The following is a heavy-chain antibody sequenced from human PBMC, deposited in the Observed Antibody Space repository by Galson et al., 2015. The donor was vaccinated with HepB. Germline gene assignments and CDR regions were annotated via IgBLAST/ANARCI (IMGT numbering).Heavy chain of an antibody. CDR3: ARGGDRIAAPFDY. CDR2: ISYDGSNK. Sequence: SLRLSCAASGFTFSRYAMHWVRQAPGKGLEWVAVISYDGSNKYYADSVKGRFTISRDNSKNTLYLQMNSLRAEDTAVYYCARGGDRIAAPFDYWGQGTLVTVSS. CDR1: GFTFSRYA. J-gene: IGHJ4*02. D-gene: IGHD6-13*01. V-gene: IGHV3-30-3*01.